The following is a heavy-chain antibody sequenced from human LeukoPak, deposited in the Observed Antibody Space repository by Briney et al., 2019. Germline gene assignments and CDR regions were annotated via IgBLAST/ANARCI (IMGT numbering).Heavy chain of an antibody. V-gene: IGHV4-59*01. CDR3: ARDGFSSYGDSYYYYMDV. J-gene: IGHJ6*03. CDR1: GGSISSYY. D-gene: IGHD4-17*01. Sequence: PSETLSLTCTVSGGSISSYYWSRIRQPPGKGLEWIGYIYYSGSTNYNPSLKSRVTISVDTSKYQFSLKLSSVTAADTAVYYCARDGFSSYGDSYYYYMDVWGKGTTVTISS. CDR2: IYYSGST.